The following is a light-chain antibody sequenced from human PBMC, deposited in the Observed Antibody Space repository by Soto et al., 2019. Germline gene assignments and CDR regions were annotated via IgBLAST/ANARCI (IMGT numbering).Light chain of an antibody. CDR3: AGRDDRLKGRV. V-gene: IGLV1-36*01. CDR2: YDD. CDR1: SSNIGDNA. Sequence: QSVLIQPPSVSGAPGQTVTISCSGSSSNIGDNAVTWYQQVPGKAPRLLIYYDDLLPSGVSDRFSGSKSGTSASLAISGLQPEDEACYFCAGRDDRLKGRVFGGGTKLTVL. J-gene: IGLJ2*01.